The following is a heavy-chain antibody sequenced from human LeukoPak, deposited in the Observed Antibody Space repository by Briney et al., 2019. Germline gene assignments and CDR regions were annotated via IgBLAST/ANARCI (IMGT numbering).Heavy chain of an antibody. J-gene: IGHJ3*02. CDR3: ARGGRSYAFDI. Sequence: GGSLRLSCAASGFTFSSYWMHWVRQAPGKGLMWVSHIYTDGSGTNNADSVKGRFTISRDNAKNTLYLQMNSLRAEDTAVYYCARGGRSYAFDIWGQGTMVTVSS. CDR2: IYTDGSGT. V-gene: IGHV3-74*01. CDR1: GFTFSSYW.